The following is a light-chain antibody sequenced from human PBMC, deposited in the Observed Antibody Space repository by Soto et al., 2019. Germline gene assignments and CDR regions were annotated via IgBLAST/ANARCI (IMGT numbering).Light chain of an antibody. CDR3: QQYNNWPLT. Sequence: EIVMTHSPSTVSLSPVERATLSCRASQSVSSNLAWYQQKPGQAPRLLIYGASTRATGIPARFSGSGSGTEFTLTISSLQSEDFAVYYCQQYNNWPLTFGGGTKVDIK. J-gene: IGKJ4*01. V-gene: IGKV3-15*01. CDR2: GAS. CDR1: QSVSSN.